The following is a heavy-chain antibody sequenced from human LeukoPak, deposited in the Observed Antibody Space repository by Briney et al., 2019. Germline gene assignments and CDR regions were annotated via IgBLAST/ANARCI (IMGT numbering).Heavy chain of an antibody. J-gene: IGHJ4*02. CDR3: ARDGERGELSLYMDY. D-gene: IGHD3-16*02. Sequence: GGSLRLSCAASGFTFSSYDIHWVRQATGKGLEWVSGIGTAGEIYYPGSVKGRFTISRENAKNSLYLQMNSLRAEDTAVYYCARDGERGELSLYMDYWGQGTLVTVSS. CDR2: IGTAGEI. V-gene: IGHV3-13*01. CDR1: GFTFSSYD.